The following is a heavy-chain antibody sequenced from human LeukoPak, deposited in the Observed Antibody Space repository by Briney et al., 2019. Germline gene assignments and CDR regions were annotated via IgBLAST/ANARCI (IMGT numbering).Heavy chain of an antibody. V-gene: IGHV4-59*01. CDR3: ARSARRGLWLSLLL. Sequence: PSETLSLTCTVSGGSISSYYWSWIRQPPGKGLEWIGYIYYSGSTNYNPSLKSRVTISVDTSKNQFSLKLSSVTAADTAVYYCARSARRGLWLSLLLWGQGTLVTVSS. D-gene: IGHD4/OR15-4a*01. CDR1: GGSISSYY. J-gene: IGHJ4*02. CDR2: IYYSGST.